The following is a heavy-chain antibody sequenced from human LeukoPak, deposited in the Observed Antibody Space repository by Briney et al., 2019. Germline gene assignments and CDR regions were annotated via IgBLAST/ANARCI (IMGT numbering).Heavy chain of an antibody. CDR3: ARTSSSGWYYFDY. CDR1: GGSISSGGYS. J-gene: IGHJ4*02. Sequence: SQTLSLTCAVSGGSISSGGYSWSWIRQPPGKGLEWIGYIYHSGSTYYNPSLKSRVTISVGRSKNQFSLKLSSVTAADTAVYYCARTSSSGWYYFDYWGQGTLVTVSS. D-gene: IGHD6-19*01. CDR2: IYHSGST. V-gene: IGHV4-30-2*01.